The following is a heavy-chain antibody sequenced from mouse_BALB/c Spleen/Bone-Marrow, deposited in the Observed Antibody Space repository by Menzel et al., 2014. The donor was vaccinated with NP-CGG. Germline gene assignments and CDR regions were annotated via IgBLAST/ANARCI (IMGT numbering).Heavy chain of an antibody. V-gene: IGHV5-6-3*01. CDR1: GFTFSSYG. D-gene: IGHD1-1*01. Sequence: EVMLVESGGGLVQPGGSLKLSCVASGFTFSSYGMSWVRQTPDKRLELVATINNNGGSTYYPDSVKGQFTISRDNAKNTLYLQMSSLKSEDTAMYYCARVYGWYFDVWGAGTTVTDSS. CDR3: ARVYGWYFDV. CDR2: INNNGGST. J-gene: IGHJ1*01.